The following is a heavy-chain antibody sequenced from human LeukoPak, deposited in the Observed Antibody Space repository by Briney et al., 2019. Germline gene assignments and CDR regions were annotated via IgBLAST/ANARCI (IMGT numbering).Heavy chain of an antibody. V-gene: IGHV3-15*01. CDR1: EFTFSTYG. D-gene: IGHD2-2*01. CDR3: ATDCSSTSCYFEGTRDAFDI. Sequence: PGGSLRLSCAASEFTFSTYGMHWVRQAPGKGLEWVGRIKSKTDGGTTDYTTPVKGRFTISRDDSKNRLYLQMNSLKTEDTAVYYCATDCSSTSCYFEGTRDAFDIWGQGTMVTVSS. J-gene: IGHJ3*02. CDR2: IKSKTDGGTT.